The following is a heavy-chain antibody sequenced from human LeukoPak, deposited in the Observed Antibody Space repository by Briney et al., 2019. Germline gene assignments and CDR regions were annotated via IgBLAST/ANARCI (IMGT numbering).Heavy chain of an antibody. CDR1: GSTFTNYY. Sequence: ASVRVSCKASGSTFTNYYIHWVRQAPGQGLDWMGCIHSNSGATNYAQKFQGRLTMTTDTSITTAYMELTRLTSDDTAVYYCARDGSSWSHDYWGQGTLVTVSS. CDR2: IHSNSGAT. D-gene: IGHD6-13*01. J-gene: IGHJ4*02. V-gene: IGHV1-2*02. CDR3: ARDGSSWSHDY.